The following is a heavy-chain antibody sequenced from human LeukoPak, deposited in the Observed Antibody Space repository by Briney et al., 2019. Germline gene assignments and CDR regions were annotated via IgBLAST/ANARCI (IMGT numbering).Heavy chain of an antibody. CDR3: ARVTGDDILTGYSRYFDY. Sequence: SETLSLTCAVYGGSFSGYYWSWIRQPPGKGLEWIGEINHSGSTNYNPSLKSRVTISVDTSKNQFSLKLSSVTAADTAVYYCARVTGDDILTGYSRYFDYWGQGTLVTVSS. J-gene: IGHJ4*02. CDR1: GGSFSGYY. V-gene: IGHV4-34*01. D-gene: IGHD3-9*01. CDR2: INHSGST.